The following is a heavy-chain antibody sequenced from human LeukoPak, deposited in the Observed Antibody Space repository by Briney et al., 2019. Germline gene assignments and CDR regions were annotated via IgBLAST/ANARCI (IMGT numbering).Heavy chain of an antibody. CDR3: ATLVSSSSAY. CDR2: LGDSGGSR. Sequence: PGGSPRLSCAASGFTFSNYAMSWVRQAPGKGLEWVSALGDSGGSRYYADSAKGRFTISRDNSKNTVYLQMNSLRAEDTAVYYCATLVSSSSAYWGQGTLVTVSS. CDR1: GFTFSNYA. V-gene: IGHV3-23*01. J-gene: IGHJ4*02. D-gene: IGHD6-6*01.